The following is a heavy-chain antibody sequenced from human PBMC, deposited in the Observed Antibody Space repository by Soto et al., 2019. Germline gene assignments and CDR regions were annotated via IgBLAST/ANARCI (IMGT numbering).Heavy chain of an antibody. J-gene: IGHJ4*02. CDR1: GYSFTSYY. Sequence: QVQLVQSGAEVKKPGASVKVSCKASGYSFTSYYIHWVRQAPGQGLEWMGIINPSSSTTYAQKFPGRVTRTRDTSTSTVYMELSSLRSEDTAVYYCARVGCSGGSCYAVDYWGQGTLVTVSS. CDR2: INPSSST. V-gene: IGHV1-46*01. D-gene: IGHD2-15*01. CDR3: ARVGCSGGSCYAVDY.